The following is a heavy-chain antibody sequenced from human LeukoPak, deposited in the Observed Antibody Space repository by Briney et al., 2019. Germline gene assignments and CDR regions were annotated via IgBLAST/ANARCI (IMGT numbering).Heavy chain of an antibody. CDR1: GGSISSYY. CDR2: IYTSGST. Sequence: SETLSLTCTVSGGSISSYYWSWIRQPPGKGLEWIGYIYTSGSTNYNPSLKSRVTISVDTAKNQFSLKLRSVTAADTAVYYCARGYCSSTSCYNWFHPWGQGTLVSVSS. CDR3: ARGYCSSTSCYNWFHP. D-gene: IGHD2-2*01. V-gene: IGHV4-4*09. J-gene: IGHJ5*02.